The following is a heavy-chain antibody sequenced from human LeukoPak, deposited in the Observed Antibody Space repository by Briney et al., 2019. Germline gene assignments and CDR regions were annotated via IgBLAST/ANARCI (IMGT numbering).Heavy chain of an antibody. CDR3: ASSTPEPYCGGDCYALDY. Sequence: SETLSLTCTVSGGSISSGGYYWSWIRQHPGKGLEWIGYIYYSGSTYYNPSLKSRVTISVDTSKNQFSLKLSSVIAADTAVYYCASSTPEPYCGGDCYALDYWGQGTLVTVSS. V-gene: IGHV4-31*03. D-gene: IGHD2-21*02. CDR2: IYYSGST. CDR1: GGSISSGGYY. J-gene: IGHJ4*02.